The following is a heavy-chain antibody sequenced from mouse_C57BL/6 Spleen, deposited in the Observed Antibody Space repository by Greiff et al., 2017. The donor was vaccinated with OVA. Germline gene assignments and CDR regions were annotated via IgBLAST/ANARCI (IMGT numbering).Heavy chain of an antibody. J-gene: IGHJ3*01. CDR3: ARGDLDSSGYGFAY. CDR1: GYSITSGYY. Sequence: EVKLQESGPGLVKPSQSLSLTCSVTGYSITSGYYWNWIRQFPGNKLGWMGYISYDGSNNYNPSLKNRISITRDTSKNQFFLKLNSVTTEDTATYYCARGDLDSSGYGFAYWGQGTLVTVSA. V-gene: IGHV3-6*01. D-gene: IGHD3-2*02. CDR2: ISYDGSN.